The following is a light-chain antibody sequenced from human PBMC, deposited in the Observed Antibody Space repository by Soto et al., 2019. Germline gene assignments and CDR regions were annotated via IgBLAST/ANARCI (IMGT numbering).Light chain of an antibody. V-gene: IGKV1-39*01. J-gene: IGKJ3*01. CDR3: QQSYSTLGFT. CDR1: QSISSY. Sequence: DIQMTQSPSSLSASVGDRVTITCRASQSISSYLNWYQQKPGKAPKLLIYAASSLQSGVPSRFSGSGSGTDFTLTISSLQPEDFATYYCQQSYSTLGFTFGPGTKVYIK. CDR2: AAS.